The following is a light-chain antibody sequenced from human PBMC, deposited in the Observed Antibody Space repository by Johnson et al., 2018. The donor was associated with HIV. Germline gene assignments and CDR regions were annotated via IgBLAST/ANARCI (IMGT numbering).Light chain of an antibody. CDR1: SSNIEKNY. Sequence: QSVLTQPPSVSAAPGQKVTISCSGSSSNIEKNYVYWYQRLPGTAPKLLIYENNKRPSGIPGRFSGSKSETSDILGITGLLSGDEADYYCGTWDSNLSVFFVGTGTKVTVL. J-gene: IGLJ1*01. CDR3: GTWDSNLSVFF. CDR2: ENN. V-gene: IGLV1-51*02.